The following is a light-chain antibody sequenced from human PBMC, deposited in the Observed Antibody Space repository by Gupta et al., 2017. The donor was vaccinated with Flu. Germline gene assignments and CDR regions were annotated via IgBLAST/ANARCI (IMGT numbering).Light chain of an antibody. Sequence: QSALTQPASVSGSPGQSITISCTGPTSDIGAYNFVSWYQHRPGKAPELFIYDVSAGPSGLASRFSGSKSGNTASLTXSXLQAEAXAQYYCSADTTSSTLVVGGGTKLTVL. CDR2: DVS. CDR3: SADTTSSTLV. J-gene: IGLJ3*02. V-gene: IGLV2-14*01. CDR1: TSDIGAYNF.